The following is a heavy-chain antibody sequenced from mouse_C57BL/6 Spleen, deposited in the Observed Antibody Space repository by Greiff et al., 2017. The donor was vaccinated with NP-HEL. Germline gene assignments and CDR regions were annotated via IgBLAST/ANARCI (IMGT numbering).Heavy chain of an antibody. CDR1: RYTFTSYW. CDR3: AVLRPLYYAMDY. Sequence: QVQLKEPGAELVKPGASVKLSCKASRYTFTSYWMQWVKQRPGQGLEWIGEIDPSDSYTNYNQKFKGKATLTVDTSSSTAYMQLSSLTSEDSAVYYCAVLRPLYYAMDYWGQGTSVTVSS. V-gene: IGHV1-50*01. D-gene: IGHD2-4*01. CDR2: IDPSDSYT. J-gene: IGHJ4*01.